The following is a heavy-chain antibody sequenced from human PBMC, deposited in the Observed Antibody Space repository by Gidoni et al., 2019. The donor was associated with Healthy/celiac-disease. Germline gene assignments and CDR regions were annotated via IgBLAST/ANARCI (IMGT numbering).Heavy chain of an antibody. CDR3: AKDRRGGSGSLTFDY. D-gene: IGHD3-10*01. CDR2: ISYDGSNK. V-gene: IGHV3-30*18. J-gene: IGHJ4*02. CDR1: GFTFGSYG. Sequence: QVQLVESGGAVVQPARSLRPSCAASGFTFGSYGMHWVRQAPGKGLEWVAVISYDGSNKYYADAVKGRFTISRDNSKNTLYLQMNSLRAEDTAVYYCAKDRRGGSGSLTFDYWGQGTLVTVSS.